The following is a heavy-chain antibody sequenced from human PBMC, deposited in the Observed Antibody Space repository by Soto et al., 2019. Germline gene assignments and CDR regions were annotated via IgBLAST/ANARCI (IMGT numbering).Heavy chain of an antibody. CDR3: ARGGPYSNYYYYYGMDV. V-gene: IGHV4-4*07. Sequence: SENVYLSCTVYGDSISSYYRCWIRQPAGKGLEWIGRIYTSGSTNYNPSLKSRVTMSVDTSKNQFSLKLSSVTAADTAVYYCARGGPYSNYYYYYGMDVWGQGTTVT. J-gene: IGHJ6*02. CDR1: GDSISSYY. D-gene: IGHD4-4*01. CDR2: IYTSGST.